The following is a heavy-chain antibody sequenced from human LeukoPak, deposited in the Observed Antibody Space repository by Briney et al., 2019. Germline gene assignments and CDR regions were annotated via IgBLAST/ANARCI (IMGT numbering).Heavy chain of an antibody. Sequence: GGSLRLSCAASGFTFSSYAMSWVRQAPGKGLEWVSYISSSGSTIYYADSVKGRFTISRDNAKNSLYLQMNSLRAEDTAVCFCARVGALSSSWLLYWGQGTLVTVSS. CDR3: ARVGALSSSWLLY. J-gene: IGHJ4*02. D-gene: IGHD6-13*01. CDR2: ISSSGSTI. CDR1: GFTFSSYA. V-gene: IGHV3-48*03.